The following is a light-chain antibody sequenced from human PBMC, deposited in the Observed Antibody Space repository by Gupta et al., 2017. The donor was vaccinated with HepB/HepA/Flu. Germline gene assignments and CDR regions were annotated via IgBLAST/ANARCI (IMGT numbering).Light chain of an antibody. CDR1: KLGDKY. CDR3: QAWDSSIHVV. CDR2: QDS. J-gene: IGLJ2*01. V-gene: IGLV3-1*01. Sequence: SYELTQPPSVSVSPGQTASITCFGDKLGDKYACWYQQKPGQSPVLVIYQDSKRPSGIPERFSGSNSGNTATLTISGTQAMDEADYYCQAWDSSIHVVFGGGTKLTVL.